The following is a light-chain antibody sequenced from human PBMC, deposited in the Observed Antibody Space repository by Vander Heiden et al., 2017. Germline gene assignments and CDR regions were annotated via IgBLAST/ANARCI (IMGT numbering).Light chain of an antibody. CDR2: TNN. V-gene: IGLV1-44*01. CDR1: SPNIGSNT. J-gene: IGLJ1*01. Sequence: QSVPTPPPSASGTPGQRVTISCSGSSPNIGSNTVNWYQQLPGTAPKLLIYTNNQRPSGVPDRFSGSKSGTSASLAISGLQSEDEADYYCTAWDDSLNVHYVFGTGTKVTVL. CDR3: TAWDDSLNVHYV.